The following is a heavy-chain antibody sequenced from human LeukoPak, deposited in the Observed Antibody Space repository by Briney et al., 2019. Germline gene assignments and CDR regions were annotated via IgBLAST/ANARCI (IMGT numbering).Heavy chain of an antibody. D-gene: IGHD4-17*01. V-gene: IGHV4-39*01. CDR1: VGSIGSISSTSYY. CDR2: IYSSGST. Sequence: SETLSLTCTVSVGSIGSISSTSYYWGWIRQPPGKGLEWIGSIYSSGSTYYNPSLKSRVTISGDTSKNQFSLKLSSVTAADTAVYYCARLDYGDLSFDYWGQGTLVTVSS. CDR3: ARLDYGDLSFDY. J-gene: IGHJ4*02.